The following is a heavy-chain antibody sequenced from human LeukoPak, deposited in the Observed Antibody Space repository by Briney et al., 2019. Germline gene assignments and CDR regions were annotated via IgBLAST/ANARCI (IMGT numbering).Heavy chain of an antibody. Sequence: GGSLRLSCAASGFTVSRFYMRWVRQAPGKGLEWVSVIYSGGSTFYADSVKGRFTISRNRPKNTRYLQVNSLRVEDTAVYYCARAGSIRFDYWGQGTLVTVSS. CDR1: GFTVSRFY. CDR2: IYSGGST. D-gene: IGHD1-26*01. CDR3: ARAGSIRFDY. J-gene: IGHJ4*02. V-gene: IGHV3-66*01.